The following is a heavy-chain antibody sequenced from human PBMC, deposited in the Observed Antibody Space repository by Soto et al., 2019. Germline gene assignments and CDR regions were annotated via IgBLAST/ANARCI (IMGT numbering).Heavy chain of an antibody. D-gene: IGHD3-22*01. Sequence: RRLSCAASGFTFSSYAMSWVRQAPGKGLEWVSAISGSGGSTYYADSVKGRFTISRDNSKNTLYLQMNSLRAEDTAVYYCAKEVGGYYYDRSGYYPVDYWGQGTLVTVSS. J-gene: IGHJ4*02. CDR1: GFTFSSYA. CDR3: AKEVGGYYYDRSGYYPVDY. V-gene: IGHV3-23*01. CDR2: ISGSGGST.